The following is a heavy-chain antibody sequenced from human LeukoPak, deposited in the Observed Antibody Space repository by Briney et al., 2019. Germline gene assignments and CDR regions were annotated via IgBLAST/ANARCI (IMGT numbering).Heavy chain of an antibody. CDR2: MNPNSGYT. J-gene: IGHJ4*02. V-gene: IGHV1-8*01. CDR1: GYTFTSYD. D-gene: IGHD4-17*01. CDR3: ASGDVTVTNNFDY. Sequence: ASVKVSCKASGYTFTSYDINWVRQSTGQGLEWMGWMNPNSGYTGYVQKFQGRVTMTRNTSISTAYMELSSLKSDDTAVYYCASGDVTVTNNFDYWGQGTLVTVSS.